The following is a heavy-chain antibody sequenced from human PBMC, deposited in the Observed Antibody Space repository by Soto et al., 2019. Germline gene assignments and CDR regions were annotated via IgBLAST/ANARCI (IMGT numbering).Heavy chain of an antibody. Sequence: QVQLQESGPGLVKPSQTLSLTCTVSGGSISSGGYYWTWIRQHPGKGLEAIGYIYYSGSTNYNPSLTTRVTISVDPSKNQFSLTLTSVTAADTAVYYCARSVFPWGHGTLVTVSS. CDR1: GGSISSGGYY. CDR3: ARSVFP. V-gene: IGHV4-31*03. CDR2: IYYSGST. J-gene: IGHJ5*02.